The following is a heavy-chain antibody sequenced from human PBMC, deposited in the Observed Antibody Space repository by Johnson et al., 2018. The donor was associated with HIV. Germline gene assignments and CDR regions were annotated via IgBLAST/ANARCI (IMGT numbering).Heavy chain of an antibody. D-gene: IGHD2-2*01. V-gene: IGHV3-30*02. CDR1: GFTFSSYG. J-gene: IGHJ3*02. CDR3: ARGTLAAFDI. Sequence: QVQLVESGGGVVQPGGSLRLSCAASGFTFSSYGIHWVRQAPGKGLEWVSFIRYDGSEKYYVDSVKGRFTISRDNAKNSVYLQMNSLRAEDTAVYYCARGTLAAFDIWGQGTMVTVSS. CDR2: IRYDGSEK.